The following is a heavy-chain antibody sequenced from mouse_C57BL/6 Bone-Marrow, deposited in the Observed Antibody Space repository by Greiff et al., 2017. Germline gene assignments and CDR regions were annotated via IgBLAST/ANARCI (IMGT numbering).Heavy chain of an antibody. D-gene: IGHD1-1*01. J-gene: IGHJ3*01. V-gene: IGHV1-54*01. Sequence: QVQLQQSGAELVRPGTSVKVSCKASGYAFTNYLIEWVKQRPGQGLEWIGVINPGSGGTNYNEKFKGKATLTADKSSSTAYMQLSSLTSEDSAVYFCAREGFYYGSSYVEFAYWGQGTRVTVSA. CDR2: INPGSGGT. CDR3: AREGFYYGSSYVEFAY. CDR1: GYAFTNYL.